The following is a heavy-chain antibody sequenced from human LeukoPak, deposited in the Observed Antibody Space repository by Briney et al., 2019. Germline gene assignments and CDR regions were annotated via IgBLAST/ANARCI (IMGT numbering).Heavy chain of an antibody. CDR2: IYYSGST. J-gene: IGHJ5*02. V-gene: IGHV4-59*12. Sequence: LETLSLTCTVSGGSISSYYWSWIRQPPGKGLEWIGYIYYSGSTNYNPSLKSRVTISVDTSKNQFSLKLSSVTAADTAVYYCARGRSIAARRRWFDPWGQGTLVTVSS. CDR3: ARGRSIAARRRWFDP. CDR1: GGSISSYY. D-gene: IGHD6-6*01.